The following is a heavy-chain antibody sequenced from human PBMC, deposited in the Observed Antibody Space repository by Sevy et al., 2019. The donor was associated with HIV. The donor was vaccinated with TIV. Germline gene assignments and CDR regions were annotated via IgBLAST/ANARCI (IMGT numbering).Heavy chain of an antibody. V-gene: IGHV2-5*02. J-gene: IGHJ4*02. Sequence: SGPTLVNPTQTLTLTCTFSGFSLSTSGVGVGWIRQPPGKALEWLALIYWDDDKRYSPSLKSRLTITKDTSKNQVVLTMPNMDPVDTATYYCAHRGYYYDSSGYYYSFDYWGQGTLVTVSS. D-gene: IGHD3-22*01. CDR2: IYWDDDK. CDR3: AHRGYYYDSSGYYYSFDY. CDR1: GFSLSTSGVG.